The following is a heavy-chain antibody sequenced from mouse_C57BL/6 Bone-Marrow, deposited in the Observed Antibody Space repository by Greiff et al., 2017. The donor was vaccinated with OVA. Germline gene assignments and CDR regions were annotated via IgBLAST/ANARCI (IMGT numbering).Heavy chain of an antibody. D-gene: IGHD1-1*01. CDR2: IYPGSGST. Sequence: VKLQQPGAELVKPGASVKMSCKASGYTFTSYWITWVKQRPGQGLEWIGDIYPGSGSTNYNEKFKSKATLTVDTSSSTAYMQLSSLTSEDSAVYYCARRGKYYRGYFDVWGTGTTVTVSS. J-gene: IGHJ1*03. CDR3: ARRGKYYRGYFDV. CDR1: GYTFTSYW. V-gene: IGHV1-55*01.